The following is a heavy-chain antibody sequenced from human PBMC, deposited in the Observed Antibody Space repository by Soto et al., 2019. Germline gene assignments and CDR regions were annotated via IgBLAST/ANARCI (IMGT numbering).Heavy chain of an antibody. D-gene: IGHD3-10*01. J-gene: IGHJ5*02. CDR1: GGSLSRYF. CDR2: IYYNGNT. Sequence: XTLSLPSTVSGGSLSRYFWSWIRQSPGKGLEGIGYIYYNGNTNYNPSLASRVTISVYTSKNHFSLKMNSLPVADTAVYYCARGGASSRWLDPWGQGTLVTVS. V-gene: IGHV4-59*01. CDR3: ARGGASSRWLDP.